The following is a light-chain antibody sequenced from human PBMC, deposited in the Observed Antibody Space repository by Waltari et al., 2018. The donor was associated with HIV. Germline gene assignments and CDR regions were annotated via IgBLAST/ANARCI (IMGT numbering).Light chain of an antibody. J-gene: IGKJ2*01. CDR2: AGS. V-gene: IGKV1-39*01. CDR3: QQSYSTPRT. Sequence: DIQMTQSPSSLSASVGDRVTITCRASQSITNYLNWYQQKPGKAPRLLIFAGSSSQSGVPARFSGSGSGTDFTLTITSLQAEDFATYYCQQSYSTPRTFGQGTKLDIK. CDR1: QSITNY.